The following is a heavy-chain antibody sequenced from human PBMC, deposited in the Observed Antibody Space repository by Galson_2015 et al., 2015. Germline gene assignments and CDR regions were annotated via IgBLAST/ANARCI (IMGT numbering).Heavy chain of an antibody. D-gene: IGHD3-9*01. Sequence: SVKVSCKASGGTFSIFAISWVRQAPGQRLEWMGGLLPIYGPPNYAQKFQGRVTITADESTSTAYMELSSLTSEDTAVFYCAKFHGQVTEYYHFDSWGQGTLVTVSS. CDR3: AKFHGQVTEYYHFDS. CDR2: LLPIYGPP. J-gene: IGHJ4*02. CDR1: GGTFSIFA. V-gene: IGHV1-69*13.